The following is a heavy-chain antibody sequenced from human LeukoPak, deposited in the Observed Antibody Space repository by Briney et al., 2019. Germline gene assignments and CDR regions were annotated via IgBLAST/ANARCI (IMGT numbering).Heavy chain of an antibody. V-gene: IGHV1-46*01. CDR1: GYTFIGYY. CDR3: AREIGLVGPTKDYYYYMDV. D-gene: IGHD1-26*01. CDR2: INPSGGST. J-gene: IGHJ6*03. Sequence: ASVKVSCKTSGYTFIGYYMHWVRQAPGQGLEWMGIINPSGGSTSYAQKFQGRVTITRNTSISTAYMELSSLRSEDTAVYYCAREIGLVGPTKDYYYYMDVWGKGTTVTVSS.